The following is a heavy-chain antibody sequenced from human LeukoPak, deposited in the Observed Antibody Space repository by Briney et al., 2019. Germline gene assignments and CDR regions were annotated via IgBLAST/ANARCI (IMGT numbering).Heavy chain of an antibody. CDR1: GGSITTYY. Sequence: SETLSLTCTVSGGSITTYYWSWIRQPAGKGLEWIGRIYPSGSTHYNPSLKSRVTMSVDTSKNQFSLKLSSVTAADTAVYYCARGRRYYYDSSGYLFDYWGQGTLVTVSS. D-gene: IGHD3-22*01. CDR3: ARGRRYYYDSSGYLFDY. J-gene: IGHJ4*02. V-gene: IGHV4-4*07. CDR2: IYPSGST.